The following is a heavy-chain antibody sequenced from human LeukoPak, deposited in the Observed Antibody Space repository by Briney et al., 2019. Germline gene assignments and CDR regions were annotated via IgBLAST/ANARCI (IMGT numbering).Heavy chain of an antibody. D-gene: IGHD3-3*01. Sequence: SETLSLTCTVSGGSISSGGYYWSWIRQHPGKGLEWIGYIYYSGSTYYNPSLKSRVTISVDTSKNQFSLKLSSVTAADTAVYYCARVDFRWSGYYNYYYYYYMDVWGKGTTVTVSS. CDR3: ARVDFRWSGYYNYYYYYYMDV. CDR2: IYYSGST. J-gene: IGHJ6*03. V-gene: IGHV4-31*03. CDR1: GGSISSGGYY.